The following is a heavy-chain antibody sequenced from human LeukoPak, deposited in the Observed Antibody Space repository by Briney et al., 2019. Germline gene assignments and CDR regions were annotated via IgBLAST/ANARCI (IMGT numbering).Heavy chain of an antibody. J-gene: IGHJ4*02. CDR2: ISSSSSTI. CDR3: GLYYYGSGYDY. Sequence: GGSLRLSCAASGITVSSNYMSWVRQAPGKGLEWVSYISSSSSTIYYADSVKGRFTISRDNAKNSLYLQMNSLRAEDTAVYYCGLYYYGSGYDYWGQGTLVTVSS. CDR1: GITVSSNY. D-gene: IGHD3-10*01. V-gene: IGHV3-48*01.